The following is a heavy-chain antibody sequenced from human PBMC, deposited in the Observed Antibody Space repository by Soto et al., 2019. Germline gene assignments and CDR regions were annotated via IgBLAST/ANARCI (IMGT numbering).Heavy chain of an antibody. Sequence: PGGSLRLSCAASGFTFSSYGMHWVRQAPGKGLEWVAVIWYDGSNKYYADSVKGRFTISRDNSKNTLYLQMNSLRAEDTAVYYCARDPQGGYDFWSGYSPHYYYYGMDVWGQAPTVTVSS. CDR3: ARDPQGGYDFWSGYSPHYYYYGMDV. CDR2: IWYDGSNK. J-gene: IGHJ6*02. V-gene: IGHV3-33*01. CDR1: GFTFSSYG. D-gene: IGHD3-3*01.